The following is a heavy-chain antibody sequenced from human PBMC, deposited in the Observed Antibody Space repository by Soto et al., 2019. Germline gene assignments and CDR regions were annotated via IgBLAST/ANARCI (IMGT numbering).Heavy chain of an antibody. CDR1: GGSLSSGDYY. D-gene: IGHD2-15*01. CDR3: ATQGSRAFDI. CDR2: IYYSGST. Sequence: TLSLTCTVSGGSLSSGDYYWSWIRQPPGKGLEWIGYIYYSGSTYYNPSLKSRVSTSVDTSKNQFSLKLRSVTAADTAVYYCATQGSRAFDIWGQGTTVTVS. J-gene: IGHJ3*02. V-gene: IGHV4-30-4*01.